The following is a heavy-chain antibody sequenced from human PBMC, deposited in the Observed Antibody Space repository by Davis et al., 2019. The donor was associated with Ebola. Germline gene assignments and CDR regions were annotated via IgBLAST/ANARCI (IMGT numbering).Heavy chain of an antibody. CDR3: ARSLPSPPPTTRLPLDY. D-gene: IGHD6-25*01. CDR2: ISHDTIHN. Sequence: PGGSLRLSCAASDFTFSDYAMHWVRQAPGKGLEWLAAISHDTIHNHYAASVEGRFTISRDNSKKMLYLQMNSLGPEDTAVFYCARSLPSPPPTTRLPLDYWGQGTLVTVSS. CDR1: DFTFSDYA. V-gene: IGHV3-30-3*01. J-gene: IGHJ4*02.